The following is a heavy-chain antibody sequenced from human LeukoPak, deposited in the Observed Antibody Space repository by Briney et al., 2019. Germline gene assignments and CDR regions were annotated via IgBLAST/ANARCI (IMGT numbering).Heavy chain of an antibody. D-gene: IGHD3-10*01. Sequence: SETLSLTCAVYGGSFSGYYWSWIRQPPGKGLEWIGEINHSGSTNYNPSLKSRVTISVDTSKNQFSLKLSSVTAADTAMYYCARGSAYYYGSGSYWFDPWGQGTLVTVSS. J-gene: IGHJ5*02. CDR3: ARGSAYYYGSGSYWFDP. V-gene: IGHV4-34*01. CDR2: INHSGST. CDR1: GGSFSGYY.